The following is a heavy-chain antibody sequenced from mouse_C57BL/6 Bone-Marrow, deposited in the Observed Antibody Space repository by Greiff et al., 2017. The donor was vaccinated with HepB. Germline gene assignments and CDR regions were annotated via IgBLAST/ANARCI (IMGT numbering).Heavy chain of an antibody. CDR1: GYTFTDYE. J-gene: IGHJ3*01. D-gene: IGHD1-1*01. Sequence: VQGVESGAELVRPGASVTLSCKASGYTFTDYEMHWVKQTPVHGLEWIGAIDPETGGTAYNQKFKGKAILTADKSSSTAYMELRSLTSEDSAVYYCTRNYGSSIAYWGQGTLVTVSA. V-gene: IGHV1-15*01. CDR3: TRNYGSSIAY. CDR2: IDPETGGT.